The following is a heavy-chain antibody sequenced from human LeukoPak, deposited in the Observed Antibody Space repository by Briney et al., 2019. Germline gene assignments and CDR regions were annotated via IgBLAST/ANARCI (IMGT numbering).Heavy chain of an antibody. V-gene: IGHV1-69*13. J-gene: IGHJ4*02. CDR3: ARGPLRFLGGIDY. CDR1: GGTFSSYV. D-gene: IGHD3-3*01. Sequence: SVKVSCKASGGTFSSYVISWVRQAPGQGLEWMGGIIPIFGTANYAQNFQGRVTITADDSTSTAYMALSTLRSEDTAVYYCARGPLRFLGGIDYWGQGTLVTVSS. CDR2: IIPIFGTA.